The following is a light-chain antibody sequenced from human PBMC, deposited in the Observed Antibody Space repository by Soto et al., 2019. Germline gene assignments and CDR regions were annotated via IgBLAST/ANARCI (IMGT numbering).Light chain of an antibody. J-gene: IGKJ1*01. CDR3: QQYDNIPPWT. V-gene: IGKV1-33*01. Sequence: DIQMTQSPSSLSASVGDRVTITCQASQDISNYLNWYQQKPGKAPKLLIYDASNLETGVPSRFIGSGSGTDFTFTISSLQPEDISTYYCQQYDNIPPWTFGQGTKVEIK. CDR1: QDISNY. CDR2: DAS.